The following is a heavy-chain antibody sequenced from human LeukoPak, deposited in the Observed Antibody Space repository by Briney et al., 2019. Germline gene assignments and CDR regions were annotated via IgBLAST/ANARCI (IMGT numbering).Heavy chain of an antibody. CDR3: ARGTSGILTGYYYFDY. CDR1: GGSVGSYY. D-gene: IGHD3-9*01. V-gene: IGHV4-59*02. Sequence: SETLSLTCTVSGGSVGSYYWSWIRQPPGKGLEWIGYIYYSGSTNYNPSLKSRVTISVDTSKNQFSLKLSSVTAADTAVYYCARGTSGILTGYYYFDYWGQGTLVTVSS. J-gene: IGHJ4*02. CDR2: IYYSGST.